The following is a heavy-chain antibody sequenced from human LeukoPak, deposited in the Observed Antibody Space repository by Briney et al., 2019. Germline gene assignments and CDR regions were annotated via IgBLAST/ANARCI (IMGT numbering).Heavy chain of an antibody. D-gene: IGHD3-10*02. V-gene: IGHV3-48*03. J-gene: IGHJ6*04. CDR2: ISSSGSTI. CDR1: GFTFSSYE. CDR3: AQLGITMIGGV. Sequence: GGSLRLSCAASGFTFSSYEMNWVRRAPGKGLEWVSYISSSGSTIYYADSVKGRFTISRDNAKNSLYLQMNSLRAEDTAVYYCAQLGITMIGGVWGKGTTVTISS.